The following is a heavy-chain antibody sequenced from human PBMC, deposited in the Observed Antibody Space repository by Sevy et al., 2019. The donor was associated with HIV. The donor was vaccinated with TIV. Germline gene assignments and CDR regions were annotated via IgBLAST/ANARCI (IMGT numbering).Heavy chain of an antibody. Sequence: GGSLRLSCAASGFSLETFWIHWVRQAPGKGLEWVGRIKSNSDGGTTDYAAPLEGRFTMSRDDSENKIYLQINNLKIEDTAGYYCATAPGTGYWGQGTLVTVSS. CDR1: GFSLETFW. J-gene: IGHJ4*02. CDR2: IKSNSDGGTT. CDR3: ATAPGTGY. D-gene: IGHD3-10*01. V-gene: IGHV3-15*01.